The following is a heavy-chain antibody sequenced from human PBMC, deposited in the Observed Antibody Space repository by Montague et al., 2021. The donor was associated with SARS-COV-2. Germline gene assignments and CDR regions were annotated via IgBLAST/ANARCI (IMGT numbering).Heavy chain of an antibody. Sequence: SETLSLTCAVYGGSFSGYYWSWIRQPPGKGLEWIGEINHSGSTNYNPSLKSRVTISVDTSKNQFSLKLSSVTAADTAVYYCTRGRSNVSWSYYYYYGMDVWGQGTTVTVSS. CDR2: INHSGST. CDR1: GGSFSGYY. D-gene: IGHD6-13*01. V-gene: IGHV4-34*01. CDR3: TRGRSNVSWSYYYYYGMDV. J-gene: IGHJ6*02.